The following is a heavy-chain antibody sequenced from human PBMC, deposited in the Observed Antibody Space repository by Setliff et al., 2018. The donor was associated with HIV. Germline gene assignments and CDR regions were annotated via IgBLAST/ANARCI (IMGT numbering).Heavy chain of an antibody. D-gene: IGHD6-19*01. CDR2: LFYNGNT. CDR3: ARQFRYPNRAVAGVDY. V-gene: IGHV4-59*04. CDR1: GGSFSGYY. J-gene: IGHJ4*02. Sequence: SETLSLTCSVSGGSFSGYYWSWIRQPPGKGLELIGNLFYNGNTYYNPSLKSRVTISVDTSKNQFSLKLSSVTAADTAIYFCARQFRYPNRAVAGVDYWGQGTLVTVSS.